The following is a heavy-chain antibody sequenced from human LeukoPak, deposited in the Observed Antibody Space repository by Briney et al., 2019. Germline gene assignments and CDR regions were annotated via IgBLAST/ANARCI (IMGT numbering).Heavy chain of an antibody. CDR1: GVSINTYY. J-gene: IGHJ4*02. V-gene: IGHV4-59*01. CDR2: IHYSGGI. CDR3: ARVNKIWEYFDY. D-gene: IGHD1-26*01. Sequence: SETLSLTCSVSGVSINTYYWSWIRQPPGKGLEWIGYIHYSGGIKYNPSLKSRVTMSVDTSTNQFSLKLTSVTAADTAVYYCARVNKIWEYFDYWGRGTLVTVSS.